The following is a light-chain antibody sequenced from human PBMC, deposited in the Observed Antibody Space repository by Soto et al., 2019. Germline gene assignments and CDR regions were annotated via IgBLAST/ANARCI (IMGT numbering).Light chain of an antibody. V-gene: IGLV1-44*01. CDR3: AAWDDSLNGWV. CDR2: TNN. Sequence: QSVLTQPPSASGTPGQRVTISWSGSSSNIGSNPINWYQQLRGAAPNLLIYTNNQRPSGVPDRFSGSKSGTSASLAISGLQSEDEANYYCAAWDDSLNGWVFGGGTKLTVL. J-gene: IGLJ3*02. CDR1: SSNIGSNP.